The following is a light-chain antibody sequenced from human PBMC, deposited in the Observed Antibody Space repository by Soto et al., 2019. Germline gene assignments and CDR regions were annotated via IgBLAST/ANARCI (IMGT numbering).Light chain of an antibody. CDR1: QSIGIW. CDR2: TAS. V-gene: IGKV1-5*03. Sequence: DIQMTQSPSTLSASVGDRVTITCRASQSIGIWLAWYQQKTGKAPKLLIYTASTLGSGVPSRFSGSGSGTEFTLTISSLQPDDFATYYCQHYGNYPVTFGQGTKLEIK. CDR3: QHYGNYPVT. J-gene: IGKJ2*01.